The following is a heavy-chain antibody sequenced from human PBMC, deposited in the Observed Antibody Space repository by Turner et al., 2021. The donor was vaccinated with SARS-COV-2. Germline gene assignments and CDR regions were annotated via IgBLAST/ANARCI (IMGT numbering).Heavy chain of an antibody. D-gene: IGHD5-18*01. J-gene: IGHJ4*02. CDR3: ARTFTAMVRVDY. V-gene: IGHV1-8*01. CDR1: GYTFTNYD. Sequence: QVQLVQSGAEVKKPGASVKVSCKVSGYTFTNYDINWVRQATGQGLEWMGWMNPNSGNTGYAQKFPGRVTMTRDTSISTAYMELSSLRSEDTAVYYCARTFTAMVRVDYWGQGTLVTVSS. CDR2: MNPNSGNT.